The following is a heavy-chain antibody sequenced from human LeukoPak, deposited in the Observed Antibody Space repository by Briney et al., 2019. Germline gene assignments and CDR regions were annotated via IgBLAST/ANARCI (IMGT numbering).Heavy chain of an antibody. CDR3: ASSSAGYSSGWYDAFDI. CDR2: INHSGST. J-gene: IGHJ3*02. CDR1: GGSISSGSYY. V-gene: IGHV4-39*07. D-gene: IGHD6-19*01. Sequence: SETLSLTCTVSGGSISSGSYYWSWIRQPPGKGLEWIGEINHSGSTNYNPSLKSRVTISVDTSKNQFSLKLSSVTAADTAVYYCASSSAGYSSGWYDAFDIWGQGTMVTVSS.